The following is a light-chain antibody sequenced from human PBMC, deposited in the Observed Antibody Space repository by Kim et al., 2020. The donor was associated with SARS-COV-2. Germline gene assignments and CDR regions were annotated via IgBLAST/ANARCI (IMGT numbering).Light chain of an antibody. CDR2: SNN. V-gene: IGLV1-47*02. CDR1: SSNIGSNY. Sequence: QSVLTQPPSASGTPGQRVTISCSGSSSNIGSNYVYWYQQFPGTAPKLLIYSNNQRPSGVPDRFSASKSGTSASLAISGLRSEDEADYHCAAWDDRLSGRVFGGGTKVTVL. CDR3: AAWDDRLSGRV. J-gene: IGLJ3*02.